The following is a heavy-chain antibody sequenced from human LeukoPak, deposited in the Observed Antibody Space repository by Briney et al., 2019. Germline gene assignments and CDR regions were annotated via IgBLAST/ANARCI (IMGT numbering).Heavy chain of an antibody. J-gene: IGHJ3*01. CDR1: GFTFSSYA. CDR3: AKGRGSGTSGWSDAFDL. V-gene: IGHV3-23*01. D-gene: IGHD6-19*01. Sequence: GGSLRLSCAASGFTFSSYAMSWVRQAPGKGLEWVSGISGSANTTYYADSVKGRFTISRDNSKNTLYLQMNSLRAVDTAVYYCAKGRGSGTSGWSDAFDLWGQGTMVTVSS. CDR2: ISGSANTT.